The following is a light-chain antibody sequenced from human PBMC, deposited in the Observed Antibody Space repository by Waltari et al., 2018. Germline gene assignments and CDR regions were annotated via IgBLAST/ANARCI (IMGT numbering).Light chain of an antibody. CDR1: QDITNY. V-gene: IGKV1-33*01. Sequence: IQMTQSPSSLSAFVGDRVTITCQASQDITNYLNWYQQKPGKAPKVLIYGASHLETGVPSRFSGTGSGTTFTFSISNLQPEDIATYYCQQFDSLPITFGQGTRLEIK. CDR2: GAS. J-gene: IGKJ5*01. CDR3: QQFDSLPIT.